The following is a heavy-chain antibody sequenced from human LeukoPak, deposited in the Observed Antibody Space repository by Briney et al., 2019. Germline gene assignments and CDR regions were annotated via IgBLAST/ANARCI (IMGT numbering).Heavy chain of an antibody. J-gene: IGHJ4*02. CDR3: ARVPDTAMVAFDY. V-gene: IGHV4-59*01. CDR2: IYYSGST. D-gene: IGHD5-18*01. CDR1: GFTFSSYG. Sequence: GSLRLSCAASGFTFSSYGMHWIRQPPGKGLEWIGYIYYSGSTNYNPSLKSRVTISVDTSKNQFSLKLSSVTAADTAVYYCARVPDTAMVAFDYWGQGTLVTVSS.